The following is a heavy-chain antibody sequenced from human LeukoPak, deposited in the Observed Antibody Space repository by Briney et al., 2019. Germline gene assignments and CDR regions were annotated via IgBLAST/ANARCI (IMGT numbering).Heavy chain of an antibody. CDR1: GGSLSGYY. CDR3: ARGSVNYCSSTSCSGAFDI. J-gene: IGHJ3*02. V-gene: IGHV4-34*01. D-gene: IGHD2-2*01. CDR2: INHSGST. Sequence: SGTLSLTCAVYGGSLSGYYWSWIRQPPGKGLEWIGEINHSGSTNYNPSLKSRVTISVDTSKNQFSLKLSSVTAADTAVYYCARGSVNYCSSTSCSGAFDIWGQGTMVTVSS.